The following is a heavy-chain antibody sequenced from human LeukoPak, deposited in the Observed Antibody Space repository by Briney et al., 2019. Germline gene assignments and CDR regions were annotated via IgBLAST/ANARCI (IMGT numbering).Heavy chain of an antibody. CDR3: VRVLAVAGFYFQH. CDR1: GYTSTGYY. CDR2: INPNSGGT. V-gene: IGHV1-2*02. Sequence: ASVKVSCKASGYTSTGYYMHWVRQAPGQGLEWMGWINPNSGGTNYAQKFQGRVTMTRDTSISTAYMELSRLRSDDTAVYYCVRVLAVAGFYFQHWGQGTLVTVSS. J-gene: IGHJ1*01. D-gene: IGHD6-19*01.